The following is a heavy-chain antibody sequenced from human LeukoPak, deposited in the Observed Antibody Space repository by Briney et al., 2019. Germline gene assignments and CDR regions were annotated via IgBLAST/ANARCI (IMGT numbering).Heavy chain of an antibody. D-gene: IGHD3-16*01. CDR3: AKQGGGTSLDY. J-gene: IGHJ4*02. Sequence: PGGSLRLSCAASGFIFDDYAMHWVRQAPAKGLEWVSLISGDGGGPYYADSVKGRFTISRDNSKNSLYLQMNSLRAEDTAFYYCAKQGGGTSLDYWGQGTLVTVSS. V-gene: IGHV3-43*02. CDR2: ISGDGGGP. CDR1: GFIFDDYA.